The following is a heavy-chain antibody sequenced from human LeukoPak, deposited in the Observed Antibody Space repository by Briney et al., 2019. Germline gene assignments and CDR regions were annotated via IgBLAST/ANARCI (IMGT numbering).Heavy chain of an antibody. D-gene: IGHD6-19*01. J-gene: IGHJ4*02. V-gene: IGHV4-39*01. CDR3: ATSPGIAVAGSSFDY. CDR1: GGSISSSSYY. Sequence: SETLSLTCTVSGGSISSSSYYWGWIRQPPGKGLEWIGSIYYSGSTSYNPSLKSRVTISVDTSKNQFSLKLSSVTAVDTAVYYCATSPGIAVAGSSFDYWGQGTLVTVSS. CDR2: IYYSGST.